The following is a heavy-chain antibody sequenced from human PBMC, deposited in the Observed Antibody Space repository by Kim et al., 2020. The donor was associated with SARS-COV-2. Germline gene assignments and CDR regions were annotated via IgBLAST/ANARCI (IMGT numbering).Heavy chain of an antibody. CDR1: GFTFSSYG. D-gene: IGHD6-13*01. CDR3: AKATSAAYGMDV. V-gene: IGHV3-30*18. CDR2: ISYDGSNK. Sequence: GGSLRLSCAASGFTFSSYGMHWVRQAPGKGLEWVAVISYDGSNKYYADSVKGRFTISRDNSKNTLYLQMNSLRAEDTAVYCAKATSAAYGMDVWGQGTTVTVSS. J-gene: IGHJ6*02.